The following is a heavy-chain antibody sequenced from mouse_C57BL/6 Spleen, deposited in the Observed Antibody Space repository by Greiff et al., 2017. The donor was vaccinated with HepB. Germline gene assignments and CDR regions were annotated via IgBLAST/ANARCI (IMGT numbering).Heavy chain of an antibody. Sequence: EVHLVESGGGLVKPGGSLKLSCAASGFTFSDYGMHWVRQAPEKGLEWVAYISSGSSTIYYADTVKGRFTISRDNAKNTLFLQMTSLRSEDTAMYYCARPHYYGSSPYYAMDYWGQGTSVTVSS. D-gene: IGHD1-1*01. CDR3: ARPHYYGSSPYYAMDY. CDR2: ISSGSSTI. J-gene: IGHJ4*01. V-gene: IGHV5-17*01. CDR1: GFTFSDYG.